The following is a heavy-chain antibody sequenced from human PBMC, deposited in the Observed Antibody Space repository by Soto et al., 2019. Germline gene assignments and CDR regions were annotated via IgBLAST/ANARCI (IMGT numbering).Heavy chain of an antibody. CDR1: GFTFSSYA. J-gene: IGHJ4*02. CDR2: IGGSGGST. Sequence: EVQLLESGGGLVQPGGSLRLSCAASGFTFSSYAMSWVRQAPGKGLEWVSAIGGSGGSTYYADSVKGRFTISRDNSKNTLYLKMNSLRAEDTAVYYCAKDIRGVAAAGLFDYWGQGTLVTVSS. CDR3: AKDIRGVAAAGLFDY. D-gene: IGHD6-13*01. V-gene: IGHV3-23*01.